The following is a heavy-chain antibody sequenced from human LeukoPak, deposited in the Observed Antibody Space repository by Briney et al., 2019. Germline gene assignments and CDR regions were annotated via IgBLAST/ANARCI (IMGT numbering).Heavy chain of an antibody. CDR3: ATKSSGYDFSTFDY. J-gene: IGHJ4*02. CDR1: GGTFSRYA. D-gene: IGHD5-12*01. CDR2: IIPIFGTA. Sequence: SVKLSCKPSGGTFSRYAISWVRQSPGQGLECMGGIIPIFGTADYAQKFQGRVTITADESTSTAYMELSSLRSEDTAVYYCATKSSGYDFSTFDYWGQGTLVTVSS. V-gene: IGHV1-69*13.